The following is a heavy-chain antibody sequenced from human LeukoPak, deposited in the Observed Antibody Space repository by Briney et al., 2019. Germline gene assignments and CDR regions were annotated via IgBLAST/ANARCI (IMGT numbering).Heavy chain of an antibody. D-gene: IGHD5-18*01. Sequence: GASVKVSCKASGYTFADHYMHWVRQAPGQGLEWMGWINPNSGGTNYAQKFQGRVTMTRDTSISTAYMELSRLRSDDTAVYYCAVGLPGTSMVTTPFDYWGQGTLVTVSS. CDR1: GYTFADHY. CDR3: AVGLPGTSMVTTPFDY. CDR2: INPNSGGT. J-gene: IGHJ4*02. V-gene: IGHV1-2*02.